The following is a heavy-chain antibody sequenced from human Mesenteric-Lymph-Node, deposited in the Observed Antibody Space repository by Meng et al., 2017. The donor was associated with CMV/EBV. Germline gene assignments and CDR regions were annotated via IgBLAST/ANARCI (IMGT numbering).Heavy chain of an antibody. CDR2: INPNSGGT. CDR3: ARGYCSSNNCPIGNY. D-gene: IGHD2-2*01. Sequence: ASVKVSCKASGYSFTDYYIHWVRQAPGQGLAWMGWINPNSGGTNFAQKFQDRVTMTREKSSRTAYMELSRLRSDDTAVYYCARGYCSSNNCPIGNYWGQGTLVTVSS. CDR1: GYSFTDYY. V-gene: IGHV1-2*02. J-gene: IGHJ4*02.